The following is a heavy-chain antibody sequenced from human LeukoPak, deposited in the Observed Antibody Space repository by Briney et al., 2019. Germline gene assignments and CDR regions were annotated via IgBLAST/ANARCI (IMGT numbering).Heavy chain of an antibody. CDR2: INPNSGGT. D-gene: IGHD3-3*01. CDR3: ARGGFWSGYSIDY. V-gene: IGHV1-2*02. Sequence: ASVKVSCKTSGYTFTSYGISWVRQAPGQGLEWMGWINPNSGGTNYAQRFQGTVTLTRDTSISTVYMEVSRLKSDDTAVFYCARGGFWSGYSIDYWGQGTLVTVSS. J-gene: IGHJ4*02. CDR1: GYTFTSYG.